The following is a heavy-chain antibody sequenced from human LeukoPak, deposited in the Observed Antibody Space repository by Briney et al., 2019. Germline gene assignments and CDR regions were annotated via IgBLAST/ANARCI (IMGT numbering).Heavy chain of an antibody. D-gene: IGHD2-15*01. J-gene: IGHJ4*02. Sequence: ASVKVSCKASGYTFTSYGISWVRQAPGQGLEWMGWISAYNGNTNYAQKLQGRVTMTTDTSTSTAYMELRSLRSDDTAAYYCARQSARYCSGGSCYDDYWGQGTLVTVSS. V-gene: IGHV1-18*01. CDR1: GYTFTSYG. CDR2: ISAYNGNT. CDR3: ARQSARYCSGGSCYDDY.